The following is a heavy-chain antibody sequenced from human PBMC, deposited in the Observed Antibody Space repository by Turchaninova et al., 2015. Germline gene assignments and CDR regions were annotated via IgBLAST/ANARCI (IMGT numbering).Heavy chain of an antibody. V-gene: IGHV4-30-4*01. J-gene: IGHJ4*02. Sequence: QVQLHASVPGLVQPSQTRSLTCSVSGDSSSSPGYYWTWTRQRPGPTLEWIGYIYPPSGNSYYTSSLSSRLTISLDTSKNQMSLTFNSVTAADTAIYYCAREMRYGTDPGYYYDHWGQGTLVSVSS. D-gene: IGHD1-1*01. CDR2: IYPPSGNS. CDR3: AREMRYGTDPGYYYDH. CDR1: GDSSSSPGYY.